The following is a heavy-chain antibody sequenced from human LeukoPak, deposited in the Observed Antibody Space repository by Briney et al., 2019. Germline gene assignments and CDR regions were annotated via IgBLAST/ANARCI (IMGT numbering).Heavy chain of an antibody. J-gene: IGHJ4*02. CDR3: ARDLSNYDSSGCPDY. CDR2: IWYDGSNK. V-gene: IGHV3-33*01. CDR1: GFTFSSYG. Sequence: GGSLRLSCAASGFTFSSYGMHWVRQAPGKGLEWVAVIWYDGSNKYYADSVKGRFTISRDNSKNTLYLQMNSLRAEDTAVYYCARDLSNYDSSGCPDYWGQGTLVTVSS. D-gene: IGHD3-22*01.